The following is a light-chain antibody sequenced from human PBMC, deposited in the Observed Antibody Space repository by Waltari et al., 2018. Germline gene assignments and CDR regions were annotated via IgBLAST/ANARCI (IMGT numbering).Light chain of an antibody. Sequence: QSALTQPASVSGSPGQSITIPCTGTSSAVGGYNHVSWYQQHPGKAPKLMIYDVSNRPSGVSIRFSGSKSGNTASLTISGLQAEDEADYYCSSYTTSSTRVFGGGTKLTVL. V-gene: IGLV2-14*03. CDR3: SSYTTSSTRV. J-gene: IGLJ3*02. CDR1: SSAVGGYNH. CDR2: DVS.